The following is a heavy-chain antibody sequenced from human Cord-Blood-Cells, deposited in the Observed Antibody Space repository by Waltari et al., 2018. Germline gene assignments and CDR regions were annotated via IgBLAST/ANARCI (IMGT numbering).Heavy chain of an antibody. J-gene: IGHJ6*02. V-gene: IGHV4-34*01. Sequence: QVQLQQWGAGLLKPSVTLSLTCAVYGGSFSGYYWCWIRPPPGKGLEWIGEINHSGSTNYNPSLKSRVTISVDTSKNQFSLKLSSVTAADTAVYYCARATGGTFYYGMDVWGQGTTVTVSS. CDR2: INHSGST. D-gene: IGHD2-8*02. CDR1: GGSFSGYY. CDR3: ARATGGTFYYGMDV.